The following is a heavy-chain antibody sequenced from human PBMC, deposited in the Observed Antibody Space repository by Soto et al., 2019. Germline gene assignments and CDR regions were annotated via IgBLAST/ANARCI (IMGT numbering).Heavy chain of an antibody. D-gene: IGHD6-25*01. V-gene: IGHV4-34*01. CDR3: ARGPCRSSVSGYYYYGMDV. Sequence: SETLSLTCAVYGGSFSGYYWSWIRQPPGKGLEWIGEINHSGSTNYNPSLKSRVTISVDTSKNQFSLKLSSVTAADTAVYYCARGPCRSSVSGYYYYGMDVWGQGTTVTVSS. CDR1: GGSFSGYY. J-gene: IGHJ6*02. CDR2: INHSGST.